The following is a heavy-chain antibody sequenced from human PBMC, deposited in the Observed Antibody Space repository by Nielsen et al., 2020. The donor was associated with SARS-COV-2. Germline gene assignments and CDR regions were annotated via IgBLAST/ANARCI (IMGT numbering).Heavy chain of an antibody. CDR3: ATELITMVRGVIRDY. D-gene: IGHD3-10*01. CDR2: FDPEDGET. CDR1: GYTLTELS. Sequence: ASVKVSCKVSGYTLTELSMHWVRQAPGKGLEWMGGFDPEDGETIYAQRFQGRVTMTEDTSTDTAYMELSSLRSEDTAVYYCATELITMVRGVIRDYWGQGTLVTVSS. V-gene: IGHV1-24*01. J-gene: IGHJ4*02.